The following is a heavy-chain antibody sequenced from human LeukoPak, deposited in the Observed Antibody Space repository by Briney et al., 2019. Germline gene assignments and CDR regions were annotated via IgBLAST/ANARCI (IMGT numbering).Heavy chain of an antibody. D-gene: IGHD3-16*01. CDR1: GYTFTGYY. CDR2: INPNSGGT. V-gene: IGHV1-2*02. Sequence: ASVRVSCKASGYTFTGYYMHWVRQAPGQGLEWMGWINPNSGGTNYAQKFQGRVTMTRDTSISTAYMELSRLRSDDTAVYYCARVWGYAANLNCWGQGTLVTVSS. CDR3: ARVWGYAANLNC. J-gene: IGHJ4*02.